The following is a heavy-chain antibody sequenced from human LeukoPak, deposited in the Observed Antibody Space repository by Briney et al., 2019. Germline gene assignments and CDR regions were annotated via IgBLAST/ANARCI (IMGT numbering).Heavy chain of an antibody. CDR1: GFTFSSYS. D-gene: IGHD3-10*01. Sequence: GGSLRLSCAASGFTFSSYSMNWVRQAPGKGLEWVSSISSSSSYIYYADSVKGRFAISRDNSKNTLYLQMNSLRAEDTAVYYCARGDGYSFDPWGQGTLVTVSS. CDR3: ARGDGYSFDP. J-gene: IGHJ5*02. CDR2: ISSSSSYI. V-gene: IGHV3-21*01.